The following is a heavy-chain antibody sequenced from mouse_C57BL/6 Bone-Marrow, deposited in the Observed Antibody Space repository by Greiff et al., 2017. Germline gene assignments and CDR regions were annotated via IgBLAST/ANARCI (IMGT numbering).Heavy chain of an antibody. V-gene: IGHV1-81*01. CDR2: IYPRSGNT. D-gene: IGHD1-1*01. J-gene: IGHJ3*01. CDR1: GYTFTSYG. CDR3: AGGTTVVATGEAWFAY. Sequence: VQLQQSGAELARPGASVKLSCTASGYTFTSYGISWVKQRTGQGLEWIGEIYPRSGNTYYNEKFKGKATLTADKSSSTAYMELRSLASADSAVYFCAGGTTVVATGEAWFAYWGQGTLVTVSA.